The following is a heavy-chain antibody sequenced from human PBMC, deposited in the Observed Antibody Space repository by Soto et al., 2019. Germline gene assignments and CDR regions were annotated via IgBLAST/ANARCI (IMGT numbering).Heavy chain of an antibody. CDR3: ARDKSGGWSPDS. Sequence: EVQLLESGGGLVQPGGSLRLSCAASGFTFSNYIMRWVRQAPGKGLEWVSTITGSDGDSFYANSVKGRFTISRDNSKNTLYLEMNSLRAEDTAVYYCARDKSGGWSPDSWGQGTLVTVSS. D-gene: IGHD6-19*01. CDR1: GFTFSNYI. CDR2: ITGSDGDS. J-gene: IGHJ4*02. V-gene: IGHV3-23*01.